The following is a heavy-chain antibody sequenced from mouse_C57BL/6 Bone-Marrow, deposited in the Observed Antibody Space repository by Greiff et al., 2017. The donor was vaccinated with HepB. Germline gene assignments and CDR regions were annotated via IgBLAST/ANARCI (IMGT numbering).Heavy chain of an antibody. Sequence: QVQLKQSGPGLVAPSQSLSITCTVSGFSLTSYGVHWVRQPPGKGLEWLVVIWSDGSTTYNSALKSRLSISKDNSKSQVFLKMKSLQTDDTAMYYCARQTFYYDYDVAMDYWGQGTSVTVSS. CDR2: IWSDGST. CDR3: ARQTFYYDYDVAMDY. CDR1: GFSLTSYG. V-gene: IGHV2-6-1*01. J-gene: IGHJ4*01. D-gene: IGHD2-4*01.